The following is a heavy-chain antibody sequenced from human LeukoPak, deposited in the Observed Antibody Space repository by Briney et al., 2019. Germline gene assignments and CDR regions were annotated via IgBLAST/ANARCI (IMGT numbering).Heavy chain of an antibody. J-gene: IGHJ5*02. D-gene: IGHD6-6*01. V-gene: IGHV4-34*01. Sequence: PSETLSLTCAVYGGSFSGYYWSWIRQPPGKGLEWIGEINHSGSTNYNPSLKSRVTISVDTSKNQFSLKLSSVTAADTAVYYCAGRDSSSSGGGWFDPWGQGTLVTVSS. CDR3: AGRDSSSSGGGWFDP. CDR1: GGSFSGYY. CDR2: INHSGST.